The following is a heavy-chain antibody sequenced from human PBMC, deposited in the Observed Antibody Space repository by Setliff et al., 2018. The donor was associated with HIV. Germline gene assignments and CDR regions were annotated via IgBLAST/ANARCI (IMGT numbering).Heavy chain of an antibody. Sequence: GESLKISCRTSGYNFATYYIAWVRQMPGKGPEWMGSVNPGDSSTKYNPSLQGQVTLSADKLINTAYLQWSSLKASDTAMYYCATRLLGYSGYGYWGQGTLVTVSS. CDR1: GYNFATYY. V-gene: IGHV5-51*04. D-gene: IGHD5-12*01. CDR2: VNPGDSST. CDR3: ATRLLGYSGYGY. J-gene: IGHJ4*02.